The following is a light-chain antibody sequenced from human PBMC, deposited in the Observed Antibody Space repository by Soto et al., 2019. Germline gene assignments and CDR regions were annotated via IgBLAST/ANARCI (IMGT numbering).Light chain of an antibody. J-gene: IGLJ2*01. V-gene: IGLV1-51*01. CDR1: RSNVGAFNF. CDR3: GTWDSSLRAGV. CDR2: DND. Sequence: QSALTQPASVSGSPGQSITISCTGTRSNVGAFNFVSWYQQHAGKAPKLIIFDNDKRPSGIPDRFSGSKSGTSATLGITGLQTGDEAYYYCGTWDSSLRAGVFGGGTKLTVL.